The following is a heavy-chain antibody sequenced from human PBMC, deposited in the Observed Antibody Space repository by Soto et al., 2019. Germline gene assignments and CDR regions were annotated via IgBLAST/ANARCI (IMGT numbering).Heavy chain of an antibody. CDR3: ARGGYSYCYYYYGMDV. CDR1: GGSISSYY. Sequence: PSETLSLTCTVSGGSISSYYWSWIRQPPGKGLEWIGYIYYSGSTNYNPSLKSRVTISVDTSKNQFSLKLSSVTAADTAVYYCARGGYSYCYYYYGMDVWGQGTTVTVSS. J-gene: IGHJ6*02. V-gene: IGHV4-59*01. CDR2: IYYSGST. D-gene: IGHD5-18*01.